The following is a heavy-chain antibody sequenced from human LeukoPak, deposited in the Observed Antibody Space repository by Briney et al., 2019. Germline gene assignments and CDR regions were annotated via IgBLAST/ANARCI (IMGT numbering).Heavy chain of an antibody. CDR2: IKQDGSEK. CDR3: AREGYWGGIYGMDV. D-gene: IGHD7-27*01. Sequence: PGGSLRLSCAASGFTFSSYWMSWVRQAPGKGLEWVANIKQDGSEKYYVDSVKGRFTISRDNAKNSLYLQMNSLRAEDTAVYYCAREGYWGGIYGMDVWGQGTTVTVSS. CDR1: GFTFSSYW. J-gene: IGHJ6*02. V-gene: IGHV3-7*01.